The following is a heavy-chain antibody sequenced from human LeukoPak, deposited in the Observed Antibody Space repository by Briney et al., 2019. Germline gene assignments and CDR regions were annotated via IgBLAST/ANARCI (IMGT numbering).Heavy chain of an antibody. J-gene: IGHJ5*02. CDR3: ARTLRQLRYFRGVVYWFDP. V-gene: IGHV4-39*07. CDR1: GGSISSSSYY. Sequence: SETLSLTCTVSGGSISSSSYYWGWIRQPPGKGLEWIGSIYYSGSTYYNPSLKSRVTISVDTSKNQFSLKLSSVTAADTAVYYCARTLRQLRYFRGVVYWFDPWGQGTLVTVSS. CDR2: IYYSGST. D-gene: IGHD3-9*01.